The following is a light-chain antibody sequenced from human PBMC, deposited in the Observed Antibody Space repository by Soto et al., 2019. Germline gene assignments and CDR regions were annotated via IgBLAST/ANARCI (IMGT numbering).Light chain of an antibody. V-gene: IGLV4-69*01. J-gene: IGLJ2*01. CDR2: LNSDGSH. CDR1: SGHSSYA. Sequence: QSVLTQSPSASASLGPSVKLTCTLSSGHSSYAIAWHQQQPEKGTRYLMKLNSDGSHSKGDGIPDRFSGSSSGAERYLTTSSLQSEDEADYYCQTWGTGIVVFGGGTKLTVL. CDR3: QTWGTGIVV.